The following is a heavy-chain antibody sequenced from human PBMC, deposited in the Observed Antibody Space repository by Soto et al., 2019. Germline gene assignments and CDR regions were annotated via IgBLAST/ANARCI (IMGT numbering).Heavy chain of an antibody. CDR1: GVSISSGGYY. D-gene: IGHD5-12*01. CDR2: IYHSGRT. CDR3: ASVIGGGSEYYFDY. V-gene: IGHV4-31*03. Sequence: PSETLSLTCTVSGVSISSGGYYWGWIRQHPGKGLEWIGNIYHSGRTYYNPSLKSRVIMSVDTSKNHFSLNLNSVTAADTAMYFCASVIGGGSEYYFDYWGQGTLVTVS. J-gene: IGHJ4*02.